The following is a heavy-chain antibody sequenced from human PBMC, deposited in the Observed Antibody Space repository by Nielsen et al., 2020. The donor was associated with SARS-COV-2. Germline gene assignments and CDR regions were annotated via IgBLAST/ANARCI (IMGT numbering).Heavy chain of an antibody. D-gene: IGHD3-22*01. Sequence: GGSLRLSCAASGFSFSTYAMSWVRQAPGKGLEWVSAIRGSGGRTHYADSVKGRFTISRDNSKSTLYLQLNSLRVDDTAIYYCAKEKDSSGWFDYWGQGTLVTVSS. CDR2: IRGSGGRT. CDR3: AKEKDSSGWFDY. CDR1: GFSFSTYA. J-gene: IGHJ4*02. V-gene: IGHV3-23*01.